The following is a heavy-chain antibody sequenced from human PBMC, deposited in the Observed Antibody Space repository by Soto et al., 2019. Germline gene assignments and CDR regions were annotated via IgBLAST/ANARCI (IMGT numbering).Heavy chain of an antibody. CDR1: GFTFSTYD. V-gene: IGHV3-13*01. J-gene: IGHJ4*02. Sequence: WGSLRLSCAASGFTFSTYDMHWVRQVTGKGLEWVSVIGTAGDTYYPDSVRGRFTISRDNAKNSLYLQMNSLRAGDTAVYYCGRDGGYYGIDSWGQGTLVTVSS. D-gene: IGHD2-21*02. CDR2: IGTAGDT. CDR3: GRDGGYYGIDS.